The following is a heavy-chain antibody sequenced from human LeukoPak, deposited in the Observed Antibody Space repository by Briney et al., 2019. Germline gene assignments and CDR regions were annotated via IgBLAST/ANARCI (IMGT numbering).Heavy chain of an antibody. J-gene: IGHJ4*02. CDR2: IYTSGST. V-gene: IGHV4-4*09. Sequence: SETLSLTCTVSGGSISSYYWSWIRQPPGKGLEWIGYIYTSGSTNYNPSLKSRVTISEDTSKNQFSLKLSSVTAADTAVYYCARQRYSSPPYYFDYWGQGTLVTVSS. CDR3: ARQRYSSPPYYFDY. D-gene: IGHD6-13*01. CDR1: GGSISSYY.